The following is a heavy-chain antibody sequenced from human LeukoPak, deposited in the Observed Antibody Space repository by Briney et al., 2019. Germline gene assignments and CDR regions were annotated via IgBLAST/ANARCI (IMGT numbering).Heavy chain of an antibody. CDR1: GGSISSSSYY. CDR2: IYYSGGT. CDR3: ARDDVPYSA. D-gene: IGHD2-15*01. J-gene: IGHJ5*02. V-gene: IGHV4-61*01. Sequence: SETLSLTCTVSGGSISSSSYYWGWIRQPPGKGLEWIGYIYYSGGTKYNPSLNSRVTISIDTSNNQFSLKLNSATAADTAVYYCARDDVPYSAWGQGTLVTVSS.